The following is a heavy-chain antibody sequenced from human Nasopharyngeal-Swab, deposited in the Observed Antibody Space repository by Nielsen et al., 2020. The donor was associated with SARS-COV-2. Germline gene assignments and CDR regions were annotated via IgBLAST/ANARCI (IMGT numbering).Heavy chain of an antibody. Sequence: SETLSLTCSVSGGSISSSSYCWGWIRQPPGKGLEWIGSIYYSGSTYYNPSLKSRVTISVHTSKNQFSLKLSSVTAADTAVYYCARSPSSSWSTYYYGMDVWGQGTTVTVSS. CDR1: GGSISSSSYC. J-gene: IGHJ6*02. CDR3: ARSPSSSWSTYYYGMDV. CDR2: IYYSGST. D-gene: IGHD6-13*01. V-gene: IGHV4-39*01.